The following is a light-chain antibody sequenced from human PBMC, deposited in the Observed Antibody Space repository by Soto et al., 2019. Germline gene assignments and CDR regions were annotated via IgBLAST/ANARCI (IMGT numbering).Light chain of an antibody. J-gene: IGLJ3*02. CDR1: VLSKKY. Sequence: SYELTQPSSVSVSPGQTARITCSGDVLSKKYVRWFQQKPGQAPVLLIYKDSERPSGVPERFSGSSSGTTVTLTISGAHVEDEADYYCYAAADNILVFGGGTKVT. CDR2: KDS. CDR3: YAAADNILV. V-gene: IGLV3-27*01.